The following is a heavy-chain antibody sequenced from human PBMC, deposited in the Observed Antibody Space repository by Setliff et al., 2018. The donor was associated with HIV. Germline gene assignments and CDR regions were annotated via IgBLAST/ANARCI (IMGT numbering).Heavy chain of an antibody. D-gene: IGHD1-26*01. CDR3: ARVSSGSYRGLLD. V-gene: IGHV1-18*04. Sequence: ASVKVSCKASGYSFTDYYMHWVRQAPGQGLEWMGWISAYNGNTIYAEKFQGRVIMTTDTSTSTAYMELRSLRSDDTAVYYCARVSSGSYRGLLDWGQGTLVTVSS. CDR1: GYSFTDYY. J-gene: IGHJ4*02. CDR2: ISAYNGNT.